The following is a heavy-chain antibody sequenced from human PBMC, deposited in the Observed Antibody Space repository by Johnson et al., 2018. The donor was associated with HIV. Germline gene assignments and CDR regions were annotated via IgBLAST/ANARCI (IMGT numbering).Heavy chain of an antibody. V-gene: IGHV3-30*18. D-gene: IGHD1-26*01. CDR2: ISYDGSNK. CDR1: GFTFRSYG. J-gene: IGHJ3*02. CDR3: AKARVGARGGAFDI. Sequence: QVQLVESGGGVVQPGRSLRLSCAASGFTFRSYGMHWVRQAPGKGLEWVAVISYDGSNKYFADSVKGRFTISRDNSKNTLYLQMNSLRAEDTAVYYCAKARVGARGGAFDIWGQGTMVTVSS.